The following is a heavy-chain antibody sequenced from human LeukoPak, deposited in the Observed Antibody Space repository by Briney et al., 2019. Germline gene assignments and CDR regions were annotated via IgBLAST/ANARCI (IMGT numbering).Heavy chain of an antibody. J-gene: IGHJ4*02. Sequence: SETLSLTCTVSGGSISSSSYYWGWIRQPPGKGLEWIGSIYYSGSTYYNPSLKSRVTISVDTSKNQFSLKLSSVTAADTAVYYCARICSSTSCQVDYWGQGTLVTVSS. CDR3: ARICSSTSCQVDY. V-gene: IGHV4-39*01. CDR1: GGSISSSSYY. D-gene: IGHD2-2*01. CDR2: IYYSGST.